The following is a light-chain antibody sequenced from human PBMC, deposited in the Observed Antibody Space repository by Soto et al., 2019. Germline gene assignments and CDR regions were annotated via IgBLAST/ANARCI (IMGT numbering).Light chain of an antibody. CDR2: DVT. J-gene: IGLJ1*01. V-gene: IGLV2-11*01. Sequence: QSALTQPRSVSASPGQSVTISCTGTSSDVGRYDYVSWYQQHPGKAPKLIVYDVTERPSGVPDRFSGSKSGNTASLTISGLQAEGAADYSCCSFAGSYSYVFGTGTKLTVL. CDR3: CSFAGSYSYV. CDR1: SSDVGRYDY.